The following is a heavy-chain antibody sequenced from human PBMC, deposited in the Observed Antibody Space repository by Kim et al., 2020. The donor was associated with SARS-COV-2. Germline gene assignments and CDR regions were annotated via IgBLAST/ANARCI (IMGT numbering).Heavy chain of an antibody. J-gene: IGHJ4*02. D-gene: IGHD2-21*02. CDR2: ISWDGGST. CDR3: AMGPGGDPSPYY. V-gene: IGHV3-43D*03. Sequence: GGSLRLSCAASGFTFDDYAMHWVRQAPGKGLEWVSLISWDGGSTYYADSVKGRFTISRDNSKNSLYLQMNSLRAEDTALYYCAMGPGGDPSPYYWGQGTLVTVSS. CDR1: GFTFDDYA.